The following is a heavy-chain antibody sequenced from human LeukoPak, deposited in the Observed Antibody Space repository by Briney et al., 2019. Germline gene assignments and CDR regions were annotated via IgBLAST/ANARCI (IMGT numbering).Heavy chain of an antibody. J-gene: IGHJ4*02. CDR1: GFTFTSSA. Sequence: GTSVKVSCKASGFTFTSSAMQWVRQARGQRLEWIGWIVVGSGNTNYAQKFQERVTITRDMSTSTAYMELSSLRSEDTAVYYCAALAVAGTITFDYWGQGTLVTVSS. CDR3: AALAVAGTITFDY. CDR2: IVVGSGNT. D-gene: IGHD6-19*01. V-gene: IGHV1-58*02.